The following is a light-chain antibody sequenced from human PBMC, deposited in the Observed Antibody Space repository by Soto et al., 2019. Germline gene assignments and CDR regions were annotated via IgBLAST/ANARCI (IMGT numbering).Light chain of an antibody. CDR1: NSDVGAHRF. J-gene: IGLJ1*01. CDR3: TSYTSTSHYV. Sequence: QSVLTQPASVSGSPGQSITISCTGTNSDVGAHRFVFWYQQHPGKAPKLMIYEVSHRPSGISDRFSGSKSGNTASLTISGLQAEDEADYYCTSYTSTSHYVFGTGTKVTV. V-gene: IGLV2-14*01. CDR2: EVS.